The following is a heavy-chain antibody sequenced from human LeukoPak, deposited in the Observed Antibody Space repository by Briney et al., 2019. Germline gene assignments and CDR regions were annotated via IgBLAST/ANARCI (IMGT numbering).Heavy chain of an antibody. Sequence: PGGSLRLSCAASGFIFSDYVMNWLRQAPGKGLEWVAFIRNDGSDKYYGVSVKGRFTISRDNSKNTLYLQMNSLRAEDTALYYCAKDRAYGQFLWGNDYWGQGILVTVSS. D-gene: IGHD2-21*01. V-gene: IGHV3-30*02. J-gene: IGHJ4*02. CDR2: IRNDGSDK. CDR1: GFIFSDYV. CDR3: AKDRAYGQFLWGNDY.